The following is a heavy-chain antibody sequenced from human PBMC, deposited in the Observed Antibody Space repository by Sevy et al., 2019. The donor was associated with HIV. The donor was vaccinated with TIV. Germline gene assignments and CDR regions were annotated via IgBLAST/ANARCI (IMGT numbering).Heavy chain of an antibody. Sequence: SETLSLTCAVYGGSFSGYYWSWIRQPPGKGLEWIGVCNHSGSTNYNPSLKSRVTISVDTSKNQFSLKLSSVTAADTAVYYCARGVPGYSYGSFYYYMDVWGKGTTVTVSS. CDR1: GGSFSGYY. D-gene: IGHD5-18*01. J-gene: IGHJ6*03. CDR3: ARGVPGYSYGSFYYYMDV. CDR2: CNHSGST. V-gene: IGHV4-34*01.